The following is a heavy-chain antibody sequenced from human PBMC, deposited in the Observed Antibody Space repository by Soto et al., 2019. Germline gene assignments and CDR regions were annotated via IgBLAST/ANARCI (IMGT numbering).Heavy chain of an antibody. V-gene: IGHV4-4*02. CDR1: GASLSTSNW. Sequence: QVQLQESGPGLVKPSGTLSLTCVVSGASLSTSNWWSWVRQPPGKGLEWIGEIYHTGSASYSPSLKSRLSMSIAKSKIQFSLRLTDVTAADTAKYYCARGPRSGSYSVDGFDVWGQGTVVTVSS. CDR2: IYHTGSA. J-gene: IGHJ3*01. D-gene: IGHD1-26*01. CDR3: ARGPRSGSYSVDGFDV.